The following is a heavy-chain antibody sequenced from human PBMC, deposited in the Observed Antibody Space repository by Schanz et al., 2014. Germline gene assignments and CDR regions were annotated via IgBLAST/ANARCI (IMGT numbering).Heavy chain of an antibody. V-gene: IGHV3-23*04. D-gene: IGHD2-15*01. CDR2: LSGSGGST. CDR1: GFTFNSYA. J-gene: IGHJ4*02. CDR3: ARDRGYCSGGSCLAFDY. Sequence: VQLVESGGGVVQPGRSLRLSCAASGFTFNSYAMTWVRQAPGKWLEWVSALSGSGGSTYYADSVKGRFTISRDNSKNTLYLQMNTLRAEDTAVYYCARDRGYCSGGSCLAFDYWGQGTLVTVPS.